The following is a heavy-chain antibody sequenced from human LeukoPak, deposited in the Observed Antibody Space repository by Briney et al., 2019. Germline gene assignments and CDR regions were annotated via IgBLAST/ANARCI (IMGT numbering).Heavy chain of an antibody. D-gene: IGHD6-13*01. V-gene: IGHV3-15*01. CDR3: TTDQWQQGPDAFDI. CDR2: IKSKTDGGTT. CDR1: GFTFSNAW. J-gene: IGHJ3*02. Sequence: PGGSLRLSCAASGFTFSNAWMSWVRQAPGKGLEWVGRIKSKTDGGTTDYATPVKGRFTISRDDSKNTLYLQMNSLKTEDTAVYYCTTDQWQQGPDAFDIWGQGTMVTVSS.